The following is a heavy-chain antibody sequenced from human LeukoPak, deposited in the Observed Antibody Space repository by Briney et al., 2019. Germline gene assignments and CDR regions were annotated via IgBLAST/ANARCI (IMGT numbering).Heavy chain of an antibody. Sequence: GGSLRLSCAASEFSVGSNYMTWVRQAPGKGLEWVSLIYSGGSTYYADSVKGRFTISRDNSKNTLYLQMNSLRAEDTAVYYCARESADYGDKSLVATYYFDYWGQGTLVTVSS. CDR1: EFSVGSNY. D-gene: IGHD4-17*01. V-gene: IGHV3-66*01. CDR2: IYSGGST. J-gene: IGHJ4*02. CDR3: ARESADYGDKSLVATYYFDY.